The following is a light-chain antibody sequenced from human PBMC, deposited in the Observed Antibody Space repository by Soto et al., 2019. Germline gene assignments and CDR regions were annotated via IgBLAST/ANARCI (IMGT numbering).Light chain of an antibody. J-gene: IGKJ1*01. CDR1: QSVSSSY. CDR3: QQYGSSPTT. CDR2: AAS. V-gene: IGKV3-20*01. Sequence: EIVLTQSPGTLSLSPGERATLSCRASQSVSSSYLAWYQQKPGLAPRLLIYAASSRATGIPDRFSGSGSGTDFTLTISRLEPEDFAVYYCQQYGSSPTTFGQGTKVEI.